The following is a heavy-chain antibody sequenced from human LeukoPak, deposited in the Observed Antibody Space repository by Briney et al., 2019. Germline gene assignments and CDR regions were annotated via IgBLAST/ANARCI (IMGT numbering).Heavy chain of an antibody. Sequence: PGGSLRLSCAASGFTFSSYGMHWVRQAPGKGLEWAAFIRYDGSNKYYADSVKGRFTISRDNSKNTLYLQMNSLRAADTAVYYCARARGRASGAFDIWGQGTMVTVSS. V-gene: IGHV3-30*02. J-gene: IGHJ3*02. CDR1: GFTFSSYG. CDR3: ARARGRASGAFDI. D-gene: IGHD3-10*01. CDR2: IRYDGSNK.